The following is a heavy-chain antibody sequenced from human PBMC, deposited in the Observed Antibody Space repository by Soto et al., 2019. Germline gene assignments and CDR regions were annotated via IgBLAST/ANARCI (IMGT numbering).Heavy chain of an antibody. CDR1: GFTFSSYG. V-gene: IGHV3-30*18. D-gene: IGHD3-16*01. Sequence: GGSLRLSCAASGFTFSSYGMHWVRQAPGKGLEWVAVISSDGSNKYYADSVKGRITISRDNSKNTLYLQMNSLRVEDTAVYYCAKVCLALYYYSEMDAWGQGNTLTVSS. CDR2: ISSDGSNK. J-gene: IGHJ6*02. CDR3: AKVCLALYYYSEMDA.